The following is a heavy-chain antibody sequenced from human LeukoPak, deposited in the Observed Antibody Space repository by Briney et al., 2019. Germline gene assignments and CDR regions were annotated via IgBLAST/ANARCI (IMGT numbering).Heavy chain of an antibody. CDR1: GGTFSSYA. V-gene: IGHV7-4-1*02. D-gene: IGHD5-12*01. CDR3: ARGEHSGYDFCDY. Sequence: ASVKASCKASGGTFSSYAISWVRQAPGQGLEWMGWINTNTGNPTYAQGFTGRFVFSLDTSVSTAYLQISSLKAEDTAVYYCARGEHSGYDFCDYWGQGTLVTVSS. CDR2: INTNTGNP. J-gene: IGHJ4*02.